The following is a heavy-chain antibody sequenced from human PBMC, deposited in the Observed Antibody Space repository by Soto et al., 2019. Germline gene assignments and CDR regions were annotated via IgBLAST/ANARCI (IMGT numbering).Heavy chain of an antibody. CDR1: GFTFSSYA. D-gene: IGHD2-15*01. V-gene: IGHV3-30-3*01. CDR3: ARDCSGGSCYSGFPYYYGMDV. Sequence: GGSLRLSCAASGFTFSSYAMHWVRQAPGKGLEWVAVISYDGSNKYYADSVKGRFTISRDNSKNTLYLQMNSLRAEDTAVYYCARDCSGGSCYSGFPYYYGMDVWGQGTTVTVSS. J-gene: IGHJ6*02. CDR2: ISYDGSNK.